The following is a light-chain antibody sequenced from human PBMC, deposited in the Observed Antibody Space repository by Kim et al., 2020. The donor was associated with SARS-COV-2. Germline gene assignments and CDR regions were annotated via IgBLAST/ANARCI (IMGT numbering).Light chain of an antibody. CDR3: NSRDSSGNHWV. J-gene: IGLJ3*02. V-gene: IGLV3-19*01. CDR1: GLRGYY. CDR2: GKD. Sequence: AQGHTARITCKRAGLRGYYEICYQQKPGQTPVLVIYGKDNRPSGIPDRFSGSSSGNTASLTITGAQAEDEADYYCNSRDSSGNHWVFGGGTQLTVL.